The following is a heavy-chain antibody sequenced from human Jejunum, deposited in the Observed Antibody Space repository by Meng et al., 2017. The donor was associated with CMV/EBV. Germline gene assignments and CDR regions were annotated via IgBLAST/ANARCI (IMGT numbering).Heavy chain of an antibody. D-gene: IGHD2-2*01. CDR1: FTFRTYS. CDR2: ISSASSHI. J-gene: IGHJ4*02. CDR3: ARDAGGVLVPAAPGY. Sequence: FTFRTYSMNWVRQGPGKGLEWVSSISSASSHIYYAGSVEDRFTISGDNAKNSLYLQMNSLRAEDTAVYYCARDAGGVLVPAAPGYWGQGTLVTVSS. V-gene: IGHV3-21*01.